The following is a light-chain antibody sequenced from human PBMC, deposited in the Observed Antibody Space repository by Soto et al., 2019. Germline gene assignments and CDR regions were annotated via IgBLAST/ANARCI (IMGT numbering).Light chain of an antibody. CDR2: RAS. CDR1: QTISSSF. V-gene: IGKV3-20*01. J-gene: IGKJ4*01. Sequence: EIVLTQSPGTLSLSPGERATLSCRASQTISSSFLAGYQQKPGQAPRLLIYRASRRAPGIPDRFSGSGSWTDFALTISRLEPEDFAVYYSHQFGSSPLDTVGGGTRVEIK. CDR3: HQFGSSPLDT.